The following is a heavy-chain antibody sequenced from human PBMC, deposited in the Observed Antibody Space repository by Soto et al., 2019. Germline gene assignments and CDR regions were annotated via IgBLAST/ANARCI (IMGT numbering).Heavy chain of an antibody. V-gene: IGHV4-30-4*01. CDR1: GGSISSGDYY. J-gene: IGHJ6*02. CDR2: IYYSGST. CDR3: ARDKVRRGMDV. Sequence: PSETLSLTCTVSGGSISSGDYYWSWIRQPPGKGLEWIGYIYYSGSTYYNPSLKSRVTISVDTSKNQFSLKLSSVTAADTAVYYCARDKVRRGMDVWGQGTTVTVSS.